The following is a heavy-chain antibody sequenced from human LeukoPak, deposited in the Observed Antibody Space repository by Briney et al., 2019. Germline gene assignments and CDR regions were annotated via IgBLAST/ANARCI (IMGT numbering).Heavy chain of an antibody. CDR3: AKTSLSDPSGHYYYMDV. CDR1: GFTFSDYY. V-gene: IGHV3-11*04. J-gene: IGHJ6*03. CDR2: ISGSGSTI. Sequence: GGSLRLSCAASGFTFSDYYMSWIRQAPGKGLEWVSYISGSGSTIYYADSVKARFTISRDNSQNTVSLQLNNLRIEDTALYYCAKTSLSDPSGHYYYMDVWGKGTTVTVSS. D-gene: IGHD3-3*01.